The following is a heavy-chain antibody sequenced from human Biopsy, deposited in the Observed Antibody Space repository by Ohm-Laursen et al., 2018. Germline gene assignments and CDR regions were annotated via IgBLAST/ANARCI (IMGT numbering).Heavy chain of an antibody. CDR3: AAGSSRNSYYFDY. Sequence: SLRLSCAAFGLTFSDFSMNWVRQAPGKGLEWVSSIAIGSIYVYYADSVKGRLTISRDNTKNSLSLQMNSLRGEDTAVYYCAAGSSRNSYYFDYWGQGTLVTVSS. J-gene: IGHJ4*02. D-gene: IGHD6-13*01. CDR2: IAIGSIYV. CDR1: GLTFSDFS. V-gene: IGHV3-21*06.